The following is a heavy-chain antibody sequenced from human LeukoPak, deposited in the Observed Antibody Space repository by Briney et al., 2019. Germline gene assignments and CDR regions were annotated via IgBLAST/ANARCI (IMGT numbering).Heavy chain of an antibody. V-gene: IGHV3-21*01. Sequence: GGSLLLSCAASGFTFSSYSMNWVRQAPGKGLEWVSSISSSSSYIYYADSVKGRFTISRDNAKNSLYLQMNSLRAEDTAVYYCATAYCSSTSCPNDAFDIWGQGTMVTVSS. D-gene: IGHD2-2*01. CDR1: GFTFSSYS. CDR3: ATAYCSSTSCPNDAFDI. J-gene: IGHJ3*02. CDR2: ISSSSSYI.